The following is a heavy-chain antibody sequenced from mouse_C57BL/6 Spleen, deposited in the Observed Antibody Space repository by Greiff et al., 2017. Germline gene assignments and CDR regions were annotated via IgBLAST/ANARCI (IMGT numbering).Heavy chain of an antibody. CDR2: IDPSDSYT. J-gene: IGHJ2*01. D-gene: IGHD1-1*01. CDR1: GYTFTSYW. Sequence: QVQLQQPGAELVMPGASVKLSCKASGYTFTSYWMHWVKQRPGHGLEWIGEIDPSDSYTNYNQKFTGKSTLTVDKSSSTSYMQLSSLTSEGSAVYYCALDYYGSSLDYWGQGTALTVSS. CDR3: ALDYYGSSLDY. V-gene: IGHV1-69*01.